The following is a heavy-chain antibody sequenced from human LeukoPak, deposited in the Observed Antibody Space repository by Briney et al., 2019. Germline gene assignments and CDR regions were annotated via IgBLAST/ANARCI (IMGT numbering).Heavy chain of an antibody. Sequence: GASVKVSCKASGYTFTSYDINWVRQATGQGLEWMGWMNPNSGNTGYAQKFQGRVTITRNTSISTAYMELRSLRSDDTAVYYCARRGATYYYDSSGYPPPESWFDPWGQGTLVTVSS. CDR3: ARRGATYYYDSSGYPPPESWFDP. V-gene: IGHV1-8*03. D-gene: IGHD3-22*01. CDR2: MNPNSGNT. J-gene: IGHJ5*02. CDR1: GYTFTSYD.